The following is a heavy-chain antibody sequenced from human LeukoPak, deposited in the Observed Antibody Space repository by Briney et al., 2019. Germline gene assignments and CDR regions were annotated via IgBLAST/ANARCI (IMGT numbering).Heavy chain of an antibody. CDR2: ISSNGGST. Sequence: GGSLRLSCSASGFTFSSYAMHWVRQAPGKGLEYVSAISSNGGSTYYADSVKGRFAISRDNSKNTLYLQMSSLRAQDTAVYYCVKDQGLRYFDWLLSWGQGTLVTVSS. CDR3: VKDQGLRYFDWLLS. V-gene: IGHV3-64D*06. CDR1: GFTFSSYA. J-gene: IGHJ5*02. D-gene: IGHD3-9*01.